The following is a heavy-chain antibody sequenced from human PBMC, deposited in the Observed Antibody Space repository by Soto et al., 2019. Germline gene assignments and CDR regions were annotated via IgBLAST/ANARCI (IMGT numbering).Heavy chain of an antibody. CDR2: IYSGGRT. V-gene: IGHV3-53*01. CDR3: AEDLFVLSGNFDC. D-gene: IGHD2-8*01. Sequence: GGSLRLSCAASGFTVSSNYMSWVRQAPGKGLEWVSVIYSGGRTYYADSVKGRFTISRDNSKNTLYPQMNSLRVEDTAVYYCAEDLFVLSGNFDCWGQGTLVTVSS. CDR1: GFTVSSNY. J-gene: IGHJ4*02.